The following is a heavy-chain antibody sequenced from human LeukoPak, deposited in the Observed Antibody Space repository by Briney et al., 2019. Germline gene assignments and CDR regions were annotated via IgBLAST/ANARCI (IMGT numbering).Heavy chain of an antibody. CDR3: ASSGSYRFDY. CDR1: GFTFSSYD. J-gene: IGHJ4*02. CDR2: IGVAANT. D-gene: IGHD1-26*01. Sequence: GGSLRLSCAASGFTFSSYDMHWVRQATGKGLEWVSAIGVAANTFYSGSVKGRFTISRDNAKNSLYLQMNSLRDEDTAVYYCASSGSYRFDYWGQGTLVTVSS. V-gene: IGHV3-13*01.